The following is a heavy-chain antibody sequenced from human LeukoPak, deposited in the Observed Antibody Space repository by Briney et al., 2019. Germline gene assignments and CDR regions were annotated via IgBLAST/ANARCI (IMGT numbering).Heavy chain of an antibody. CDR3: AREASGRGLFDP. CDR1: GGSISSYY. CDR2: IYYSGST. D-gene: IGHD3-10*01. Sequence: SETLSLTCTVSGGSISSYYWNWIRQPPGKGLECIAHIYYSGSTNYNPSLKSRVTLSLDTSKDHFALKLSSVTAADTAVYYCAREASGRGLFDPWLEGTVVTVSS. J-gene: IGHJ5*02. V-gene: IGHV4-59*01.